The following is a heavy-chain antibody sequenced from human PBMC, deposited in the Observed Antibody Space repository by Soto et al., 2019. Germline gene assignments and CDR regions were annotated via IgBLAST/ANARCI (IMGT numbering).Heavy chain of an antibody. CDR1: GYRITYYW. CDR2: IYPGDSDT. V-gene: IGHV5-51*01. D-gene: IGHD5-18*01. J-gene: IGHJ4*02. CDR3: ARQKDTANYFGN. Sequence: GSSLTNTCRGSGYRITYYWIGWVRQMHGKGLEWMGIIYPGDSDTRDSPSFQGQVTISADKSISTAYLQWSSLKASDPAMYYCARQKDTANYFGNCGQGTLLTVSS.